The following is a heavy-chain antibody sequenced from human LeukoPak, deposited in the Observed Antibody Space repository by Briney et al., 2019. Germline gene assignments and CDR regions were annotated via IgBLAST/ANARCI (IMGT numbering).Heavy chain of an antibody. V-gene: IGHV4-59*08. CDR1: GGSISSYY. CDR3: TRGASYYYMDV. Sequence: PSETLSLTCTVSGGSISSYYWSWIRQPPGKGLEWIGYIYYSGSTNYNPSLKSRVTISVDTSKNQFSLKLSSVTAADTAVYYCTRGASYYYMDVWGKGTTVTVSS. CDR2: IYYSGST. J-gene: IGHJ6*03.